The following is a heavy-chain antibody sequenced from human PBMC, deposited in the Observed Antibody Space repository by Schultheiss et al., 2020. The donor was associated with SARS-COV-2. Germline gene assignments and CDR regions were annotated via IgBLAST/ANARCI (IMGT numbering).Heavy chain of an antibody. CDR1: AYSISSGGYY. D-gene: IGHD3-10*01. J-gene: IGHJ4*02. CDR2: IYYSGST. CDR3: AREFNYYGSGSYVGFDY. Sequence: SETLSLTCVVSAYSISSGGYYWSWIRQHPGKGLEWIGYIYYSGSTNYNPSLKSRVTISVDTSKNQFSLKLSSVTAADTAVYYCAREFNYYGSGSYVGFDYWGQGTLVTVSS. V-gene: IGHV4-61*08.